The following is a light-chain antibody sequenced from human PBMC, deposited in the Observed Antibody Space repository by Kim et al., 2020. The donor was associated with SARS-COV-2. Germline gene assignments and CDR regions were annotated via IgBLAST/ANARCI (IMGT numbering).Light chain of an antibody. V-gene: IGLV1-51*01. CDR2: DDY. J-gene: IGLJ2*01. Sequence: GQRVTSSCSGGRSNIGKNYVSWYQHLPGRAPTLLIYDDYTRPSGIPDRFSASKSGTSATLDITGLQTGDEADYYCGTWDGSLTAVVFGGGTQLTVL. CDR3: GTWDGSLTAVV. CDR1: RSNIGKNY.